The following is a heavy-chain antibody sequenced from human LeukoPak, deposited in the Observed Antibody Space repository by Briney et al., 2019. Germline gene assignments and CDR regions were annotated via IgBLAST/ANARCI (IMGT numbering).Heavy chain of an antibody. D-gene: IGHD1-26*01. J-gene: IGHJ4*02. CDR2: IRYDGSNK. CDR3: ARSPIWDLDY. V-gene: IGHV3-33*01. Sequence: QPGGSLRLSCAASGFTFSRYGMHWVRQAPGKGLEWVAFIRYDGSNKYQADSVKGRFTISRDNAKNSLYLQMNSLRAEDTAVYYCARSPIWDLDYWGQGTLVTVSS. CDR1: GFTFSRYG.